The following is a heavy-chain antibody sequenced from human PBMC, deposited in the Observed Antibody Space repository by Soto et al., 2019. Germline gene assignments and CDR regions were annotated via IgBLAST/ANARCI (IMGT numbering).Heavy chain of an antibody. CDR2: IIPILGIA. CDR1: GGTFSSYT. J-gene: IGHJ3*02. Sequence: QVQLVQSGAEVKKPGSSVKVSCKASGGTFSSYTISWVRQAPGQGLEWMGRIIPILGIANYAQKFQGRVTINADKSTSTAYMELSSLRSEDTAVYYCAREKYCSSTSCYGGRAFDIWGQGTMVTVSS. D-gene: IGHD2-2*01. V-gene: IGHV1-69*08. CDR3: AREKYCSSTSCYGGRAFDI.